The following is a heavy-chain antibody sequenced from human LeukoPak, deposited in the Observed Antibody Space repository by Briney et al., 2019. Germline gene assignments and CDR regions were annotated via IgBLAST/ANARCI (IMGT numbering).Heavy chain of an antibody. Sequence: GGSLRLSCAASGFTFSSYSMNWVRQAPGKGLEWVSYISSSSSTIYYADSVKGRFTISRDNAKNSLYLQMNSLRAEDTAVYYCARGAWSRYDSSGYYYPPIDYWGQGTLVTVSS. CDR2: ISSSSSTI. V-gene: IGHV3-48*01. D-gene: IGHD3-22*01. J-gene: IGHJ4*02. CDR3: ARGAWSRYDSSGYYYPPIDY. CDR1: GFTFSSYS.